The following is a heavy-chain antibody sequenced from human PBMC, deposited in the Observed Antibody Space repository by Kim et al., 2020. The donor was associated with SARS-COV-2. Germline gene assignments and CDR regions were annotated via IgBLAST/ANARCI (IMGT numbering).Heavy chain of an antibody. Sequence: SVQGRFTISRDNAKNSLYLQMNSLRPEDTGFYYCAKDITSRGTTFDPYFDYWGQGTLVTVSS. CDR3: AKDITSRGTTFDPYFDY. D-gene: IGHD4-17*01. V-gene: IGHV3-9*01. J-gene: IGHJ4*02.